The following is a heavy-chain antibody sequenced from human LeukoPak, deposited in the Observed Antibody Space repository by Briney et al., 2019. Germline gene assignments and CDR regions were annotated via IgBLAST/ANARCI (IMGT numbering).Heavy chain of an antibody. CDR1: GFTFNDYG. Sequence: GGSLRLSCAASGFTFNDYGMSWVRQGPGKGLEWVSGINWNGGTTGYADSVRSRFTISRDNAKNSLYLQMNSLRAEDTALYYCARDKHYYDSSNYVWGQGTLVTVSS. CDR2: INWNGGTT. D-gene: IGHD3-22*01. J-gene: IGHJ4*02. V-gene: IGHV3-20*04. CDR3: ARDKHYYDSSNYV.